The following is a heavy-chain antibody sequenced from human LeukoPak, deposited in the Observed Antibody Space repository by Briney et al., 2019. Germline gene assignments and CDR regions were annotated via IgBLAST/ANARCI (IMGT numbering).Heavy chain of an antibody. V-gene: IGHV1-3*04. J-gene: IGHJ4*02. Sequence: ASVKVSCKASGYTFTSYAIHWVRQAPGQRLEWMGWISTGNGNTKYSQKFQGRVTITRDTSASTAYMELSSLRSEDTAVYSCARAPGSGSYSAFDYWGQGTLVTVSS. CDR2: ISTGNGNT. CDR1: GYTFTSYA. CDR3: ARAPGSGSYSAFDY. D-gene: IGHD1-26*01.